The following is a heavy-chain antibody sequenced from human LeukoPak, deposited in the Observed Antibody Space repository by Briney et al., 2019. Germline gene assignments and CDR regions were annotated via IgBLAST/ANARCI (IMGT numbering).Heavy chain of an antibody. V-gene: IGHV3-66*04. D-gene: IGHD1-26*01. J-gene: IGHJ3*02. CDR3: ARQFDGSHPNAFDI. CDR2: IYNTGTT. CDR1: GFTVSGNH. Sequence: GGSLRLSCAVSGFTVSGNHVTWVRQAPGKGLAWVSTIYNTGTTNYADSVKGRFTISRDNSKNTLYLQMASLRVEDTAVYYCARQFDGSHPNAFDIWAKARWSPSL.